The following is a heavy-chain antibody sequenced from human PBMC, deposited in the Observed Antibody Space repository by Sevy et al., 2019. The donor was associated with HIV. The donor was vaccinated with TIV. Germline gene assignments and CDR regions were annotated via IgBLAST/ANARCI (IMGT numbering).Heavy chain of an antibody. V-gene: IGHV3-23*01. J-gene: IGHJ5*02. Sequence: GGSLRLSCTVSGFTFNKYAMSWVRQAPGKGLEWDSVIGGSGGNTDYADSVKGRFTISRDNSKNTLYLQMNSLRAEDTAVYYCATTYSSTPWGQGTLVTVSS. CDR3: ATTYSSTP. CDR1: GFTFNKYA. D-gene: IGHD6-13*01. CDR2: IGGSGGNT.